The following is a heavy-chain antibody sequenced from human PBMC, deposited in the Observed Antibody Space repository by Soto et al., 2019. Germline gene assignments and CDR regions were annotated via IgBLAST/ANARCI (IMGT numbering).Heavy chain of an antibody. CDR1: GFTFSSYA. V-gene: IGHV3-30-3*01. Sequence: GGSLRLSCAASGFTFSSYAMHWVRQAPGKGLEWVAVISYDGSNKYYADSVKGRFTISRDNSKNTLYLQMNSLRAEDTAVYHCASEGPYYYGMDVWGQGTTVTVSS. J-gene: IGHJ6*02. CDR2: ISYDGSNK. CDR3: ASEGPYYYGMDV.